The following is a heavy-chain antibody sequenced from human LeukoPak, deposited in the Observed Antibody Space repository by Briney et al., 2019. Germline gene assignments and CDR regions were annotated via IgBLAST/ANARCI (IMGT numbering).Heavy chain of an antibody. D-gene: IGHD4-11*01. CDR1: GGTFSSYA. J-gene: IGHJ4*02. CDR3: AREGSDYSNYGTLDY. Sequence: GASVKVSCKASGGTFSSYAISWVRLAPGQGLEWMGGIIPIFGTANYAQKFQGRVTITADESTSTAYMELSSLRSEDTAVYYCAREGSDYSNYGTLDYWGQGTLVTVSS. CDR2: IIPIFGTA. V-gene: IGHV1-69*13.